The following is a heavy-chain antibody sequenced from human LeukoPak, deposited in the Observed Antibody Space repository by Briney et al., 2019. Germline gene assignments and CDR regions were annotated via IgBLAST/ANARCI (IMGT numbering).Heavy chain of an antibody. CDR3: ASLGAPGDDAFDI. CDR2: INHSGST. V-gene: IGHV4-34*01. D-gene: IGHD1-26*01. J-gene: IGHJ3*02. Sequence: SETLSLTCAVYGGSFSGYYWSWIRQPPGKGLEWIGEINHSGSTNYNPSLKSRVTISVDTSKNQFSLKLSPVTAADTAVYYCASLGAPGDDAFDIWGQGTMVTVSS. CDR1: GGSFSGYY.